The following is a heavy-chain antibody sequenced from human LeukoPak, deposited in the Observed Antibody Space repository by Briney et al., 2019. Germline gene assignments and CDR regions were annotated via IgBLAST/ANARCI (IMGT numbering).Heavy chain of an antibody. V-gene: IGHV3-7*04. J-gene: IGHJ4*02. D-gene: IGHD3-10*01. Sequence: GGSLRLSCAASDFTFTSYWMSWVRQAPGEGLEWVANINQDGSEKYYVDSVKGRFSISRDNAKNSLYLQMNSLRGEDTAVYYCGRGGHYASGSRFDNWGQGTLVTVSS. CDR3: GRGGHYASGSRFDN. CDR1: DFTFTSYW. CDR2: INQDGSEK.